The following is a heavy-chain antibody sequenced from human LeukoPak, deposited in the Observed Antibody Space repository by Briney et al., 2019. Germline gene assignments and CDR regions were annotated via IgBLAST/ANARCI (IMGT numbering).Heavy chain of an antibody. CDR3: ASSGSSYYYMDV. V-gene: IGHV1-69*06. D-gene: IGHD3-10*01. CDR2: IIPIFGTA. CDR1: GGTFSSYA. Sequence: GASVKVSCKASGGTFSSYAISWVRQAPGQGREWMGGIIPIFGTANYAQKFQGRVTITADKSTSTAYMELSSLRSEDTAVYYCASSGSSYYYMDVWGKGTTVTVSS. J-gene: IGHJ6*03.